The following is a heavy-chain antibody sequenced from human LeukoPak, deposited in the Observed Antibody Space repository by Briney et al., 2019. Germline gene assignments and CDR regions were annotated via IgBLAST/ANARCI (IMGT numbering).Heavy chain of an antibody. CDR2: IYSGGST. Sequence: GGSLRLSCAVSGFTVSSDYMSWVRQAPGEGLEWVSVIYSGGSTFYADSVKGRFTISRDNSKNTLYLRMNSLRAEDTAVYYCARHLSHVELVGFVYWGQGTLVTVSS. CDR3: ARHLSHVELVGFVY. D-gene: IGHD1-7*01. V-gene: IGHV3-53*01. CDR1: GFTVSSDY. J-gene: IGHJ4*02.